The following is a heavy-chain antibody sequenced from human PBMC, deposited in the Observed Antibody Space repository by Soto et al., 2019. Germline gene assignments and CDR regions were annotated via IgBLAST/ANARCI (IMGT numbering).Heavy chain of an antibody. CDR1: RGAFTIYA. Sequence: QVQLVQSGPEVRKPGSSVKVSCKASRGAFTIYAISWVRQAPGQGLEWMGGLITMFGTTNYAKKFQGRLTITADEYTSTAYMVMSSLRSDDTAMFYCAGYKWNERGMDVWGQGTTVTVSS. D-gene: IGHD1-20*01. CDR3: AGYKWNERGMDV. CDR2: LITMFGTT. V-gene: IGHV1-69*01. J-gene: IGHJ6*02.